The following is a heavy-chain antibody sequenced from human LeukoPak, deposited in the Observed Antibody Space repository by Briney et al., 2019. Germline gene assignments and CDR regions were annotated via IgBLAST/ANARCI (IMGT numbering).Heavy chain of an antibody. CDR2: INPSGGST. CDR1: GGTFSSYA. Sequence: ASVKVSCKASGGTFSSYAISWVRQAPGQGLEWMGIINPSGGSTSYAQKCQERVSMTRDTSTSTVYMELSSLRSEDTAVYYCARGQPVGGTRDPFDYWGQGTLVTVSS. D-gene: IGHD6-19*01. J-gene: IGHJ4*02. V-gene: IGHV1-46*01. CDR3: ARGQPVGGTRDPFDY.